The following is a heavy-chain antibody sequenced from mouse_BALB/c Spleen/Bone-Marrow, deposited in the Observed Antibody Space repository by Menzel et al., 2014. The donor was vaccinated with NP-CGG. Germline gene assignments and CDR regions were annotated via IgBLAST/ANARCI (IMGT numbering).Heavy chain of an antibody. D-gene: IGHD4-1*02. J-gene: IGHJ2*01. CDR3: TSPQLGRDY. CDR2: INPSNGRT. V-gene: IGHV1S81*02. Sequence: QVQLQHSGAELVKPGASAKLSCKASGYTFXSYWMYWVKQRPGQGLEWIGEINPSNGRTDYNEKFKTKATLTVDSSSSTAYMQLSSLTSEDSAVYYCTSPQLGRDYWGQGTTLTVSS. CDR1: GYTFXSYW.